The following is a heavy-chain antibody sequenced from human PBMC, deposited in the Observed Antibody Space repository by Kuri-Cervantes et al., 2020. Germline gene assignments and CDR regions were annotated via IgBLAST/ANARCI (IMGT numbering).Heavy chain of an antibody. CDR3: AKGWGYCSSASCYGEYYYYMDV. CDR2: INHSGST. D-gene: IGHD2-2*01. J-gene: IGHJ6*03. V-gene: IGHV4-34*01. CDR1: GGSFSGYY. Sequence: SETLSLTCTVYGGSFSGYYWSWIRQPPGKGLEWIGEINHSGSTNYNPSLKSRVTISVDTSKNQFSLKLSSVTAADAAVYYCAKGWGYCSSASCYGEYYYYMDVWGKGTTVTVSS.